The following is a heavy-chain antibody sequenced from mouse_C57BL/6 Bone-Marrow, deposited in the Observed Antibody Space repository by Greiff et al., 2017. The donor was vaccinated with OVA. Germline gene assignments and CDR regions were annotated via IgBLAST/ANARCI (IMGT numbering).Heavy chain of an antibody. J-gene: IGHJ3*01. CDR3: TTDYYSNSGGFAY. D-gene: IGHD2-5*01. CDR1: GFNIKDYY. CDR2: IDPEDGDT. V-gene: IGHV14-1*01. Sequence: EVKLLESGAELVRPGASVKLSCTASGFNIKDYYMHWVKQRPEQGLEWIGRIDPEDGDTEYAPKFQGKATMTADTSSNTAYLQLSSLTSEDTAVYYCTTDYYSNSGGFAYWGQGTLVTVSA.